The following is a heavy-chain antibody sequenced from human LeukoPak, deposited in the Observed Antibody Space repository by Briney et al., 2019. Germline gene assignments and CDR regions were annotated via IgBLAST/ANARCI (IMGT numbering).Heavy chain of an antibody. CDR1: GFTFNNHW. V-gene: IGHV3-7*01. CDR3: ARDELWTVVEPALDY. CDR2: IKQDGSEK. J-gene: IGHJ4*02. D-gene: IGHD2-2*01. Sequence: PGGSLRLSCAASGFTFNNHWMCWVRQAPGKGLEWVANIKQDGSEKFYVDSAKGRFTITRDNAKNSLYLQMNSLRAEDTAVYYCARDELWTVVEPALDYWGQGTLVTVSS.